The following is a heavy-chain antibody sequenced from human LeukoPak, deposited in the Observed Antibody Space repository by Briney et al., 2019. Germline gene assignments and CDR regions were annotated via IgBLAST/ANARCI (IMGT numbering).Heavy chain of an antibody. V-gene: IGHV3-30*18. J-gene: IGHJ4*02. CDR2: ISYDGSNK. CDR3: AKNGFTFGGLIDINFDC. CDR1: GFTFSTYG. Sequence: PGRSPRLSCAASGFTFSTYGMHWVRQAPGKGLEWVAVISYDGSNKFYGDSVKGRFTISRDNSKNTLYLQMNSLRPEDTAVYYCAKNGFTFGGLIDINFDCWGQGPLVTVSS. D-gene: IGHD3-16*02.